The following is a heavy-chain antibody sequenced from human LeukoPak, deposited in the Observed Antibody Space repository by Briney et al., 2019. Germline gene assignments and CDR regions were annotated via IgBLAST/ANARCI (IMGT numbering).Heavy chain of an antibody. V-gene: IGHV3-11*06. D-gene: IGHD2-2*01. J-gene: IGHJ3*02. CDR2: ISSSSSYI. Sequence: PGGSLRLSCTASGFTFRDYYVTWIRQAPGKGLEWVSSISSSSSYIYYADSVKGRFTISRDNAKNSLYLQMNSLRAEDTAVYYCARDLRYCSSTSCSFSAFDIWGQGTMVTVSS. CDR1: GFTFRDYY. CDR3: ARDLRYCSSTSCSFSAFDI.